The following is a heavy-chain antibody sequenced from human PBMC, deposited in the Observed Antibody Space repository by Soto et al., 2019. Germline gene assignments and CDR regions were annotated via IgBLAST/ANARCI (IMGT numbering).Heavy chain of an antibody. CDR3: ATGIAARRRYHAFDI. Sequence: GESLKISCKGSGYSFTSYWIGWVRQMPGKGLEWMGIIYPGDSDTRYSPSFQGQVTISADKSISTAYLQWSSLKASDTAMYYCATGIAARRRYHAFDIWGQGTMVTVSS. CDR2: IYPGDSDT. CDR1: GYSFTSYW. D-gene: IGHD6-6*01. V-gene: IGHV5-51*01. J-gene: IGHJ3*02.